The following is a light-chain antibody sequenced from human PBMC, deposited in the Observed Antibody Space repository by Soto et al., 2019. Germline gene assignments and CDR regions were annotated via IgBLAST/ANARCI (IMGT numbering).Light chain of an antibody. V-gene: IGKV3-20*01. Sequence: EIVLTQSPGTLSLSPGERATLSCRASQSVSSSYLAWYQQKPGQAPRLLIYCASSRATGIPDRFSGSVSGTDFTLTISRLEPEDFAVYYCQQYGSSQYTFGQGTKLEIK. CDR2: CAS. J-gene: IGKJ2*01. CDR1: QSVSSSY. CDR3: QQYGSSQYT.